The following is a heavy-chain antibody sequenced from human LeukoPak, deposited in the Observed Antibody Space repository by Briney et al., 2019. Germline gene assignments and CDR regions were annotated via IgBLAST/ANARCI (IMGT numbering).Heavy chain of an antibody. CDR3: ARGSARYCTNDVCGFDY. Sequence: GGSLRLSCAASGFTFSSYSMNWVRQAPGKGLEWVSSISSSSDYIYYADSMKGRFTISRDNAKNSLSLQMNSLSAEDTAVYYCARGSARYCTNDVCGFDYWGQGTLVTVSS. D-gene: IGHD2-8*01. CDR1: GFTFSSYS. CDR2: ISSSSDYI. V-gene: IGHV3-21*01. J-gene: IGHJ4*02.